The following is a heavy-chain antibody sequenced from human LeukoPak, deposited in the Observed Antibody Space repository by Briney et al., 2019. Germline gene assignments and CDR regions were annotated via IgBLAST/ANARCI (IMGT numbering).Heavy chain of an antibody. CDR1: GYTFTSYG. D-gene: IGHD2-21*01. Sequence: ASVKVSCKASGYTFTSYGISWVRQAPGQGREWMGWISAYNGNTAYAQKLQGRVTMTTDTSTSTAYMELRSLRSDHTAVYFSAREVMGDGDRYSIDYWGQGTLVTVSS. CDR2: ISAYNGNT. J-gene: IGHJ4*02. V-gene: IGHV1-18*01. CDR3: AREVMGDGDRYSIDY.